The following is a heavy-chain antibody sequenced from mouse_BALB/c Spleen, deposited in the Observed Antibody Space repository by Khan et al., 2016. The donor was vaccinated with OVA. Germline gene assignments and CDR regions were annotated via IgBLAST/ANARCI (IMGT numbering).Heavy chain of an antibody. V-gene: IGHV1S135*01. J-gene: IGHJ3*01. Sequence: IQLVQSGPELMKPGASVKISCKASGYSFSTYYIHWVTRSHGKTLEWIGYIDPFNGGATYNQKFKGKATLTVDKSSSTAYMHLTSLTPEDSAGYDCARHVSTSWFAYWGQGTLVTGSA. CDR3: ARHVSTSWFAY. CDR2: IDPFNGGA. CDR1: GYSFSTYY.